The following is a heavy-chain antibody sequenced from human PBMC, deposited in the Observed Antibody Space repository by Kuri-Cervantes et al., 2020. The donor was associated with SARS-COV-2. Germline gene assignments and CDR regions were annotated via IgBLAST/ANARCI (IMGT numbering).Heavy chain of an antibody. D-gene: IGHD5-18*01. J-gene: IGHJ4*02. CDR2: ISSSSSYT. V-gene: IGHV3-11*06. CDR1: GFTFNDYY. Sequence: GESLKISCAASGFTFNDYYMSWIRQAPGKGLEWISYISSSSSYTNYADSVKGRFTISRDNAKNSLYLQMNSLRAEDTAVYYCARGGGRQLNTDFDYWGQGTLDTVSS. CDR3: ARGGGRQLNTDFDY.